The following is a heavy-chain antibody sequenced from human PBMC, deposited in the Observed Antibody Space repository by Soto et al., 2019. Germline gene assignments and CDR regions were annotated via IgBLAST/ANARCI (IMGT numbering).Heavy chain of an antibody. CDR2: INHSGTT. J-gene: IGHJ3*01. CDR3: ASRVRGVTDAFNL. D-gene: IGHD3-10*01. V-gene: IGHV4-34*01. CDR1: GGSFSDYY. Sequence: QVQLQQWGAGLLKPSETLSLTCTVHGGSFSDYYWSWIRQPPGKGLEWIGEINHSGTTNFNPSLKCRVTISVDTSNNQFSLRLRSVTAADTAVYYCASRVRGVTDAFNLWGQGTMVTVSS.